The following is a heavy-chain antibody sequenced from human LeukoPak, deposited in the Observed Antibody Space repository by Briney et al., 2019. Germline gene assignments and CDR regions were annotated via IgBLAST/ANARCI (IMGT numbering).Heavy chain of an antibody. V-gene: IGHV1-69*05. J-gene: IGHJ3*02. D-gene: IGHD2-15*01. CDR3: ASPQVAHDAFDI. Sequence: ASVKVSCKVSGGTFSSYAISWVRQAPGQGLEWMGRIIPIFGTANYAQKFQGRVTITTDESTGTAYMELSSLRSEDTAGYYCASPQVAHDAFDIWGQGTMVTVPS. CDR1: GGTFSSYA. CDR2: IIPIFGTA.